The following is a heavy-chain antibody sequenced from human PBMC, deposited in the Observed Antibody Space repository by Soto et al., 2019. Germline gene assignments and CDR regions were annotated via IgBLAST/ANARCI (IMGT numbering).Heavy chain of an antibody. CDR2: ISYTGRT. V-gene: IGHV4-61*03. CDR3: AREWGLLPYYVMNV. D-gene: IGHD7-27*01. J-gene: IGHJ6*02. Sequence: SETLSLTCTVSGDSVTSGSYYWTWLRQPPGKGLEWIGYISYTGRTKYNPSLQSRVTISVDTSKNDFSLNLSSVTAADTAVYFCAREWGLLPYYVMNVWGHGTAVTVSS. CDR1: GDSVTSGSYY.